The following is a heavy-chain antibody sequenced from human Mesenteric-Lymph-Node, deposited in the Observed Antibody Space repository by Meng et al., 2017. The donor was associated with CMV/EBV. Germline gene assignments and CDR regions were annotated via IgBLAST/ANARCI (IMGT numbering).Heavy chain of an antibody. V-gene: IGHV4-59*01. CDR3: ARSSPVWVGAFAV. Sequence: SETLSLTCTVSGASISSYFWSWIRQSPGKGLEWIGYMYHSGSTNYNPSLESRVTMSVDTSKNQFSLKLNSVTAADTAVYYCARSSPVWVGAFAVWGLGTTVTVSS. J-gene: IGHJ6*02. CDR1: GASISSYF. CDR2: MYHSGST. D-gene: IGHD3-3*02.